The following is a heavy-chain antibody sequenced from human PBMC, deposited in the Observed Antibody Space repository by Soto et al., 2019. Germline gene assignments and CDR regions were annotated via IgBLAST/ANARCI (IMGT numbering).Heavy chain of an antibody. J-gene: IGHJ5*02. D-gene: IGHD6-13*01. CDR1: VFTFSSYA. Sequence: EVQLLECGGGLVQPGGSLRLSCAASVFTFSSYAMSWVRQAPGKGLEWVSAISGSGGSTYYADSVKGRFTISRDNSKNTLYLQMNSLRADDTAVYYCAKDRGYSSSWYSAVWFDPWGQGTLVTVSS. CDR2: ISGSGGST. V-gene: IGHV3-23*01. CDR3: AKDRGYSSSWYSAVWFDP.